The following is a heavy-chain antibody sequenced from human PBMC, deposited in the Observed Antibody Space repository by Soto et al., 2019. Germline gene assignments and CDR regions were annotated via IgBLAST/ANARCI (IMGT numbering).Heavy chain of an antibody. CDR3: ANEDQRLALDY. J-gene: IGHJ4*02. V-gene: IGHV3-30*18. D-gene: IGHD6-25*01. Sequence: HVELVESGGGVVQPGRSLRLSCAASGFTCSTFAMHWVRQAPGKGLEWGAVISYAVNNKYDAASEKGRFTISRDNSKNTVYLQMNSLSAEDTAVYYCANEDQRLALDYWGQGTLVTVSS. CDR1: GFTCSTFA. CDR2: ISYAVNNK.